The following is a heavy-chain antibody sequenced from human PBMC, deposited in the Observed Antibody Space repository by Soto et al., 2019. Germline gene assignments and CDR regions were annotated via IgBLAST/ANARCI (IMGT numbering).Heavy chain of an antibody. D-gene: IGHD6-19*01. Sequence: SVKVSCKASGGTFSSYSISWVRQAPGQGLEWMGGIIPIFGTANYAQKFQGRVTITADESTSTAYMELSSLRSEDTAVYYCARVSAVAGPFDYWGQGTLVTVSS. J-gene: IGHJ4*02. V-gene: IGHV1-69*13. CDR1: GGTFSSYS. CDR3: ARVSAVAGPFDY. CDR2: IIPIFGTA.